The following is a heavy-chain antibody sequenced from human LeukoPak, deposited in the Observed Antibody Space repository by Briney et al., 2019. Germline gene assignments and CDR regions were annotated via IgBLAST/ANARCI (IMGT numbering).Heavy chain of an antibody. V-gene: IGHV1-2*04. CDR1: XYTFTGYY. Sequence: SXYTFTGYYXXXXXQAPXQGLXXXGWINPNSGGTNYAQKFQGWVTMTRDTSISTAYMELSRLRSDDTAVYYCARSEWLAHFDYWGQGTLVTVSS. CDR3: ARSEWLAHFDY. J-gene: IGHJ4*02. D-gene: IGHD6-19*01. CDR2: INPNSGGT.